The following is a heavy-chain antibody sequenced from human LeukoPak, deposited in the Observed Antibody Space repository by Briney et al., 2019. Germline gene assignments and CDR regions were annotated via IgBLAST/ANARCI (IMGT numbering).Heavy chain of an antibody. Sequence: SETLSLTCTVSGGSISSYYWSWIRQPPGKGLEWIGYIYYSGSTNYIPSLKSRVTISVDTSKNQFSLKLSSVTAADTAVYYCAREGKYCSGGSCYSAYFDYWGQGTLVTVSS. CDR1: GGSISSYY. CDR3: AREGKYCSGGSCYSAYFDY. V-gene: IGHV4-59*01. CDR2: IYYSGST. D-gene: IGHD2-15*01. J-gene: IGHJ4*02.